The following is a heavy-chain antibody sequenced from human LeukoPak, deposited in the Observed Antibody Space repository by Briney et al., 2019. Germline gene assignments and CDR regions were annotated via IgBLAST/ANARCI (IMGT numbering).Heavy chain of an antibody. CDR2: IYPGDSDT. CDR1: GYSFTSYW. Sequence: GESLKISCKGSGYSFTSYWIGWVRQMPGKGLEWMGIIYPGDSDTRYSPSFQGQVTISADKPISTAYLQWSSLKASDTAMYYCARRLDCSSTSCEYNWFDPWGQGTLVTVSS. D-gene: IGHD2-2*01. V-gene: IGHV5-51*01. J-gene: IGHJ5*02. CDR3: ARRLDCSSTSCEYNWFDP.